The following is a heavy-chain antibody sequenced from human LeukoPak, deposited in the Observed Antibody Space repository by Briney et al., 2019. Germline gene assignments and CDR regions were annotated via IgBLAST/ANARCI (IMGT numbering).Heavy chain of an antibody. CDR1: GFSFRTYN. J-gene: IGHJ4*02. V-gene: IGHV3-33*01. CDR3: ATEYDY. CDR2: IWYDGSNK. D-gene: IGHD2/OR15-2a*01. Sequence: GGSLRLSCTASGFSFRTYNLHWVRQAPGKGLEWVAVIWYDGSNKYYSDSVRGRFTISRDNSKNTVYLQMNSLRAEDTAVYFCATEYDYWGQGTLVTVSS.